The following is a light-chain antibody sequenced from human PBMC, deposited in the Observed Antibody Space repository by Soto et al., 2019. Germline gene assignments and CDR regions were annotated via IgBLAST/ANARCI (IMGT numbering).Light chain of an antibody. Sequence: DIQMTQSPSTLSASVGDRVTITCRASQSISSWLAWYQQKPGKAPKLLIYDASSLESGVPSRFSGSGSGTEFTLTISSLQPDDFATDYCQQYNSYSPWPFGQGTKVQIK. CDR3: QQYNSYSPWP. CDR1: QSISSW. J-gene: IGKJ1*01. V-gene: IGKV1-5*01. CDR2: DAS.